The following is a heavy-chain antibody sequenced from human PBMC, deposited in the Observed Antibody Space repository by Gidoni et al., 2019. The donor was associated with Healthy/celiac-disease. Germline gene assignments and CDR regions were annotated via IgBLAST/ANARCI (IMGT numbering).Heavy chain of an antibody. Sequence: QVQLQESGPGLVNPSQTLSLTCTVSGGSISSGSYYWSWIRQPAGKGLEWIGRIYTSGSTNYNPSLKSRVTISVDTSKNQFSLKLSSVTAADTAVYYCAREGYSYGLGYWGQGTLVTVSS. CDR2: IYTSGST. J-gene: IGHJ4*02. CDR3: AREGYSYGLGY. CDR1: GGSISSGSYY. D-gene: IGHD5-18*01. V-gene: IGHV4-61*02.